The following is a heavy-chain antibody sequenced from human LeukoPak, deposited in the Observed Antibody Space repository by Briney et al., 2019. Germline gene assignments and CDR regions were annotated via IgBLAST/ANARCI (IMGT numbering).Heavy chain of an antibody. CDR2: IYSGGST. Sequence: GGSLRLSCAASGFTVSSNYMSRVRQAPGKGLEWVSVIYSGGSTYYADSVKGRFTISRDNSKNTLYLQMNSLRAEDTAVYYCASRGCSSTSCYFGAFDIWGQGTMVTVSS. V-gene: IGHV3-53*01. CDR3: ASRGCSSTSCYFGAFDI. CDR1: GFTVSSNY. J-gene: IGHJ3*02. D-gene: IGHD2-2*01.